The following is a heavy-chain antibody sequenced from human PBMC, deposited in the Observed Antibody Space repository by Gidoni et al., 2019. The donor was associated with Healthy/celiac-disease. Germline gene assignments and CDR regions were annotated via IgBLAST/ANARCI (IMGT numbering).Heavy chain of an antibody. CDR2: SRSKAYGGTT. CDR3: TRDIVVVPADAFDI. V-gene: IGHV3-49*03. D-gene: IGHD2-2*01. Sequence: EVQLVESGGGLVQPGRSLRLSCTASGFTFGDYAMSWFRQAPGKGLEWVGFSRSKAYGGTTEYAASVKGRVTISRDESKSIAYLQKNSLKTEDTAVYYCTRDIVVVPADAFDIWGQGTMVTVSS. J-gene: IGHJ3*02. CDR1: GFTFGDYA.